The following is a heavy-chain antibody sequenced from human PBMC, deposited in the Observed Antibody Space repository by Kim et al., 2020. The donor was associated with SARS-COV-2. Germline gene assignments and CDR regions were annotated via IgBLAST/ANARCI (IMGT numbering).Heavy chain of an antibody. V-gene: IGHV1-3*04. Sequence: ASVKISCKASGYTFTTYNIHWVRQAPGQGLELMGWINSGKGNTKYSQKFQGRVSISRDISASTAYMDLSSLRSEDTAIYYCTTGGDPAWGQGTLVTVSS. D-gene: IGHD5-12*01. CDR2: INSGKGNT. J-gene: IGHJ4*02. CDR3: TTGGDPA. CDR1: GYTFTTYN.